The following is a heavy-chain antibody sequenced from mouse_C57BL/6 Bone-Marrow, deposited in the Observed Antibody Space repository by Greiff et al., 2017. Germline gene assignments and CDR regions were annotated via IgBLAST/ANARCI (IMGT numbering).Heavy chain of an antibody. J-gene: IGHJ1*03. CDR1: GFTFSSYG. V-gene: IGHV5-6*02. Sequence: EVKLVESGGDLVKPGGSLKLSCAASGFTFSSYGMSWVRQTPDKRLEWVATISSGGSYTYYPDSVKGRFTISRDKAKNTLYLQMSSLKSEDTAMYYCARRGVVATHCWYFDVWGTGTTVTVSS. CDR3: ARRGVVATHCWYFDV. CDR2: ISSGGSYT. D-gene: IGHD1-1*01.